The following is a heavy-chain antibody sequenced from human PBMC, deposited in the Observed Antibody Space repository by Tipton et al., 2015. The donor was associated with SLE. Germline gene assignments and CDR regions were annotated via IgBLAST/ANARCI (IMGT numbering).Heavy chain of an antibody. CDR1: GGSFSGYY. CDR2: RFHDGNI. CDR3: ARGREWNWSPYYMDV. D-gene: IGHD1-1*01. V-gene: IGHV4-59*01. J-gene: IGHJ6*03. Sequence: TLSLTCAVYGGSFSGYYWIWVRQPAGRGLEWLAYRFHDGNINYNPSLKTRLTMSVDTSRDQFSLTLNSVTAADTGIYYCARGREWNWSPYYMDVWGKGTTVTVSS.